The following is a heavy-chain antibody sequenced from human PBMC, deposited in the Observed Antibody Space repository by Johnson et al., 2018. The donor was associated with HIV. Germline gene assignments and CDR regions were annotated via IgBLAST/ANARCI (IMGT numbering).Heavy chain of an antibody. CDR2: IRSKAYGGTR. V-gene: IGHV3-49*04. CDR1: GITFTDAW. J-gene: IGHJ3*02. Sequence: DVQLVESGGGLIKPGGSRRLSCAVSGITFTDAWMNWVRQAPGQGLEWVSFIRSKAYGGTREYAASVKGRFTVSRDDSKSIAYLQMNSLKTEDTAVYYCTRGGITIFGVVDAFDIWGQGTMVTVSS. D-gene: IGHD3-3*01. CDR3: TRGGITIFGVVDAFDI.